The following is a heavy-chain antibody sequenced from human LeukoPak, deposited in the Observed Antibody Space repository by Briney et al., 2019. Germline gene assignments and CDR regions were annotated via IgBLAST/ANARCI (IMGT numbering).Heavy chain of an antibody. Sequence: PSETLSLTCTVFGGSISSYYWSWIRQPPGKGLEWIGYIYTSGSTNYNPSLKSRVTISVDTSKNQFSLKLSSVTAADTAVYYCARRYCSGGSCYQIDYWGQGTLVTVSS. D-gene: IGHD2-15*01. V-gene: IGHV4-4*09. CDR1: GGSISSYY. J-gene: IGHJ4*02. CDR3: ARRYCSGGSCYQIDY. CDR2: IYTSGST.